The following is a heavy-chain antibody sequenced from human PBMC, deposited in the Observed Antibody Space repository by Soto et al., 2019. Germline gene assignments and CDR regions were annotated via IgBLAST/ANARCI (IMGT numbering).Heavy chain of an antibody. D-gene: IGHD2-8*01. Sequence: SETLSLTCTVSWGTISSYYWRWILQPPGKGLEWIGYIYYSGSTNYNPSLKSRVTISVDTSKNQFSLKLSSVTAADTAVYYCARHVYYEIYYYYCMDVWGKGTTVTVSS. CDR2: IYYSGST. CDR3: ARHVYYEIYYYYCMDV. CDR1: WGTISSYY. J-gene: IGHJ6*03. V-gene: IGHV4-59*08.